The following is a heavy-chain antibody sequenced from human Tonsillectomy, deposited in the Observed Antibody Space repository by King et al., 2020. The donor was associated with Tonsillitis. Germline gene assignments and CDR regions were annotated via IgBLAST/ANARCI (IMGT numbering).Heavy chain of an antibody. V-gene: IGHV3-21*01. J-gene: IGHJ3*02. CDR2: ISSTSSYI. Sequence: VQLVESGGDLVKPGGSLRLSCAASGFTFSTYSMNWVRPAPGKGLEWVSSISSTSSYISYAESLKGRFTISRDNAKNSLFLQMNSLRAEDTAVYYCARYLSGDSSGYDAFDIWGQGTMVTVSS. CDR1: GFTFSTYS. CDR3: ARYLSGDSSGYDAFDI. D-gene: IGHD3-22*01.